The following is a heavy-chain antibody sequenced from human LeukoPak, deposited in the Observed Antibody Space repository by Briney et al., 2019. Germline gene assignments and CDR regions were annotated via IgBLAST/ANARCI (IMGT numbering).Heavy chain of an antibody. Sequence: GSLRLSCAASGFTFSSYSMNWVRQAPGKGLEWVSYISSRSNTIYYANSVKGRLTISRDNAKNSLYLQMNSLRAEDTAVYYCASLDTAMVPIDYWGQGTLVTVSS. V-gene: IGHV3-48*04. CDR2: ISSRSNTI. J-gene: IGHJ4*02. CDR3: ASLDTAMVPIDY. D-gene: IGHD5-18*01. CDR1: GFTFSSYS.